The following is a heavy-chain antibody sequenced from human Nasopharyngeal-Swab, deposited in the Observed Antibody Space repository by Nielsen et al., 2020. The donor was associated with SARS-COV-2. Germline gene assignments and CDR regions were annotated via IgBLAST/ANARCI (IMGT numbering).Heavy chain of an antibody. CDR2: ISGSGGTT. D-gene: IGHD3-22*01. J-gene: IGHJ4*02. CDR3: AKSQGYYYDASGYFFDY. Sequence: GESLKISCATSGFTFTRYAMSWVRQTPGKGLEWVAAISGSGGTTYFANSVKGRFTISRDDSRNTMYLQMNSLRAEDTAVYYCAKSQGYYYDASGYFFDYWGQGTLVTVSS. V-gene: IGHV3-23*01. CDR1: GFTFTRYA.